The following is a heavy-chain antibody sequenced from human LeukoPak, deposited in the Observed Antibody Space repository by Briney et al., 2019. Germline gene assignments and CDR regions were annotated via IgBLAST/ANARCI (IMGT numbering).Heavy chain of an antibody. V-gene: IGHV3-48*03. CDR3: ARGAVAGLYYFDY. D-gene: IGHD6-19*01. J-gene: IGHJ4*02. Sequence: PGGSPRLSCAASGFTFSSYEMSWVRQAPGKGLEWVSHISSSGVGRYYADSVKGRFTISRDNAKNSLYLQMNSLRADDTGIYYCARGAVAGLYYFDYWGQGTLVTVSS. CDR2: ISSSGVGR. CDR1: GFTFSSYE.